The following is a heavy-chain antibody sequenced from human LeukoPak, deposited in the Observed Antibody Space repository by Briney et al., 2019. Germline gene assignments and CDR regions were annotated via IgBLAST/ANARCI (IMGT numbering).Heavy chain of an antibody. Sequence: PSETLSLTCGVHGESLNDYYWSWIRQSPGKGLEWIGEITHNGSTTFNPSLKSRVTISVDTSKNQFSLKLSSVTAADTAVYYCARHGRNIVVVVAATGGSWFDPWGQGTLVTVSS. D-gene: IGHD2-15*01. J-gene: IGHJ5*02. CDR3: ARHGRNIVVVVAATGGSWFDP. CDR2: ITHNGST. V-gene: IGHV4-34*01. CDR1: GESLNDYY.